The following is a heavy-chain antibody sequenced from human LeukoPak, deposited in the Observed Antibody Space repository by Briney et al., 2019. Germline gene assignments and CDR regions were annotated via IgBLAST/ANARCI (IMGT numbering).Heavy chain of an antibody. CDR3: AKRSSNYDAFYFDY. CDR1: GFTFDDYG. Sequence: PGGSLRLSCAASGFTFDDYGMSWVRQAPGKGLEWVSAISGSGGSTYYADSVKGRFTISRDNSKNTLYLQMNSLRAEDTAVYYCAKRSSNYDAFYFDYWGQGTLVTVSS. J-gene: IGHJ4*02. CDR2: ISGSGGST. D-gene: IGHD4-11*01. V-gene: IGHV3-23*01.